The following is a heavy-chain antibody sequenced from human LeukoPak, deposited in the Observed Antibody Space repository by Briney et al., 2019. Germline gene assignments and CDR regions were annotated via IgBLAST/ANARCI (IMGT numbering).Heavy chain of an antibody. CDR1: GGSISSGGYC. D-gene: IGHD5-12*01. Sequence: PSETLSLTCTVSGGSISSGGYCWSWIRQHPGKGLEWIGYIYYSGSTYYNPSLKSRVTISVDTSKNQFSLKLSSVTAADAAVYYCARVGWLRPINWFDPWGQGTLVTVSS. CDR3: ARVGWLRPINWFDP. J-gene: IGHJ5*02. V-gene: IGHV4-31*03. CDR2: IYYSGST.